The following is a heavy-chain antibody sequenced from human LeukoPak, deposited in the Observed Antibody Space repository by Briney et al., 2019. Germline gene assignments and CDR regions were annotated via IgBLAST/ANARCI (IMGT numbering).Heavy chain of an antibody. CDR2: FDPEGGET. J-gene: IGHJ5*02. Sequence: ASVKVSCKVSGYTLTELSMHWVRQAPGKGLEWMGGFDPEGGETIYAQKFQGRVTMTEDTSTDTAYMELSSLRSEDTAVYYCATGGDSSGYYPNWFDPWGQGTLVTVSS. CDR1: GYTLTELS. CDR3: ATGGDSSGYYPNWFDP. V-gene: IGHV1-24*01. D-gene: IGHD3-22*01.